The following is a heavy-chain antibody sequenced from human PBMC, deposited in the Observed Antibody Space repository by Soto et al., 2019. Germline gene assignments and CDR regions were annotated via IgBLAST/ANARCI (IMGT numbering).Heavy chain of an antibody. CDR2: FDPEDGET. Sequence: ASVKVSCKVSGYTLTELSMHWVRQAPGKGLEWMGGFDPEDGETIYAQKFQGRVTMTEDTSTDTAYMELSSLRSEDTAVYYCATDLATYYYGSGSYSLLNDYWGQGTLVTVSS. J-gene: IGHJ4*02. D-gene: IGHD3-10*01. CDR1: GYTLTELS. V-gene: IGHV1-24*01. CDR3: ATDLATYYYGSGSYSLLNDY.